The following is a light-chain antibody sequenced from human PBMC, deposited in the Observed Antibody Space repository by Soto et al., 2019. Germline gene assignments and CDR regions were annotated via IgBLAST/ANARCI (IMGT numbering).Light chain of an antibody. J-gene: IGKJ5*01. V-gene: IGKV3-20*01. CDR2: GAS. Sequence: EIVLTQSPGTLSLSPGERATLSCRASQSVSSSYLAWYQQKPGQAPRLLIYGASSRATGIPDRFSGSGSGTDFSLTISRLEPEDFAVYYCQQYGSASQTFGQGTRREIK. CDR3: QQYGSASQT. CDR1: QSVSSSY.